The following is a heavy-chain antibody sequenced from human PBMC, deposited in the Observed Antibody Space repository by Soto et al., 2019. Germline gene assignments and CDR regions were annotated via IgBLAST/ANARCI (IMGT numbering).Heavy chain of an antibody. J-gene: IGHJ4*02. CDR3: ATDHGSAPSDY. D-gene: IGHD3-10*01. Sequence: GGFLRLSCAASGFTFSSYGMHWVRQGPGKGLEWVAVIWGDGSNKIYADSVKGRFTISRDNSKNTLYLQMNSLGAEDTAVYYCATDHGSAPSDYWGQGTLVTVSS. CDR1: GFTFSSYG. V-gene: IGHV3-33*01. CDR2: IWGDGSNK.